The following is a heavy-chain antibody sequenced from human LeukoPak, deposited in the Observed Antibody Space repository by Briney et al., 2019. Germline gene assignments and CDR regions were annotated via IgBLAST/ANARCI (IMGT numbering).Heavy chain of an antibody. V-gene: IGHV3-23*01. CDR1: GFTFSNYR. J-gene: IGHJ4*02. CDR3: AKDIIGWSFDY. CDR2: ISGSGGST. Sequence: PGGSLRLSCAASGFTFSNYRMNWVRQAPGKGLEWVSAISGSGGSTYYADSVKGRFTISRDNSKNTMYLQMNSLRAEDTAVYYCAKDIIGWSFDYWGQGTLVTVSS. D-gene: IGHD2-15*01.